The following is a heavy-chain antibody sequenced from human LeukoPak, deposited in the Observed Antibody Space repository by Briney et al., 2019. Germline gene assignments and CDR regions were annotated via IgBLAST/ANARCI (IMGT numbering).Heavy chain of an antibody. CDR3: AEDLNCGGDCYSGNYYYYGMDV. D-gene: IGHD2-21*02. V-gene: IGHV3-43*02. CDR1: GFTFDDYA. J-gene: IGHJ6*02. Sequence: GGSLRLSCAASGFTFDDYAMHWVRQAPGKGLEWVSLISGDGGSTYYADSVKGRFTISRDNSKNSLYLQMNSLRTEDTALYYCAEDLNCGGDCYSGNYYYYGMDVWGQGTTVTVSS. CDR2: ISGDGGST.